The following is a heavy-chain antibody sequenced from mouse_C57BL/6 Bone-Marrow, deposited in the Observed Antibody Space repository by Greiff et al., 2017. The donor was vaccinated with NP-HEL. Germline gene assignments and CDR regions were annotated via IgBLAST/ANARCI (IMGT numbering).Heavy chain of an antibody. CDR3: ARSGVGRGYYFDY. CDR2: IYPRSGNT. Sequence: QVQLKESGAELARPGASVKLSCKASGYTFTSYGISWVKQRTGQGLEWIGEIYPRSGNTYYNEKFKGKATLTADKSSSTAYMELRSLTSEDSAVYFCARSGVGRGYYFDYWGQGTTLTVSS. V-gene: IGHV1-81*01. J-gene: IGHJ2*01. CDR1: GYTFTSYG. D-gene: IGHD4-1*01.